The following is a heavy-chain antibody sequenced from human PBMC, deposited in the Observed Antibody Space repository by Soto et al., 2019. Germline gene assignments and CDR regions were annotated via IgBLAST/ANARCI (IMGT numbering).Heavy chain of an antibody. J-gene: IGHJ6*02. CDR3: ARAYLKDVGYGSGSYYNNYYYYGMDV. CDR1: GYTFTSYS. D-gene: IGHD3-10*01. V-gene: IGHV1-18*04. Sequence: GASVKVSCKASGYTFTSYSISWVRQAPGQGLEWMGWISAYNGNTNYAQKLQGRVTMTTDTSTSTAYMELRSLRSDDTAVYYCARAYLKDVGYGSGSYYNNYYYYGMDVWGQGTTVTVSS. CDR2: ISAYNGNT.